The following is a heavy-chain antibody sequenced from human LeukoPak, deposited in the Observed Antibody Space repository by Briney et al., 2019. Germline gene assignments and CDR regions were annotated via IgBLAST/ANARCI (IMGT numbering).Heavy chain of an antibody. J-gene: IGHJ5*02. Sequence: PSETLSRTCTVSGGSISSSSYYWGWIRQPPGKGLEWIGTIYYSGSTYYNPSLESRVTISVDTSKNQFSLKLSSVTAADTAVYYCARMPPGTFDPWGQGTLVTVSS. CDR2: IYYSGST. D-gene: IGHD2-2*01. CDR3: ARMPPGTFDP. V-gene: IGHV4-39*01. CDR1: GGSISSSSYY.